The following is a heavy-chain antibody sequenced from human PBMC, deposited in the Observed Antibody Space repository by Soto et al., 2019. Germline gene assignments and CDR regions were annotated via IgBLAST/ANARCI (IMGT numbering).Heavy chain of an antibody. D-gene: IGHD7-27*01. CDR1: GGSISSGDYY. V-gene: IGHV4-30-4*01. CDR3: ARGPSGDKVDS. CDR2: IYYSGST. J-gene: IGHJ4*02. Sequence: SETLSLTCTVSGGSISSGDYYWSWIRQPPGKGLEWIGYIYYSGSTYYNPSLKSRVTISVDTSKNQFSLKLSSVTAADTAVYYCARGPSGDKVDSWGQGTLVTVSS.